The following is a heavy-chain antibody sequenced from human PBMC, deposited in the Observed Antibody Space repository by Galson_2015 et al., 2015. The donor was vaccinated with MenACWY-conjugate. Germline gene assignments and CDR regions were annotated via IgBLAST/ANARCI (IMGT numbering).Heavy chain of an antibody. V-gene: IGHV3-23*01. CDR2: ISDSGSNK. D-gene: IGHD2-15*01. Sequence: SLRLSCAASGFTFSSFAMSWVRQAPGKGLEWVSAISDSGSNKYYADSVKGRFTISRDNSNNTLYLQMNRLRAEDTAVYYCAKVAGFCSDDTCYSDYWGQGTLVTVSS. CDR3: AKVAGFCSDDTCYSDY. J-gene: IGHJ4*02. CDR1: GFTFSSFA.